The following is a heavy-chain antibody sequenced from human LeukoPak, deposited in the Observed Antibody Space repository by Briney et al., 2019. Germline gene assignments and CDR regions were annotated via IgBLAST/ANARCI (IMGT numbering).Heavy chain of an antibody. CDR2: IYYSGST. CDR1: GGSISSSSYY. D-gene: IGHD3-10*01. V-gene: IGHV4-39*07. Sequence: SETLSLTCTVSGGSISSSSYYWGWIRQPPGKGLEWIGSIYYSGSTYYNPSLKSRVTISVDTSKNQFSLKLSSVTAADTAVYYCARGGYGSGSFEYYGIDVWGQGTTVTVSS. CDR3: ARGGYGSGSFEYYGIDV. J-gene: IGHJ6*02.